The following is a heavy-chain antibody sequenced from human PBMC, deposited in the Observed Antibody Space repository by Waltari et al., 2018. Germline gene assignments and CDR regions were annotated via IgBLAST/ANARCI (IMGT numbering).Heavy chain of an antibody. CDR1: GGSISSHY. Sequence: QVQLQESGPGLVKPSETLSLTCTVSGGSISSHYWSWIRQPPGKGLEWIGYIYYSGSTNYNPSLKSRVTISVDTSKNQFSLKLSSVTAADTAVYYCARCSFSYYGSGSCYGMDVWGQGTTVTVSS. CDR2: IYYSGST. CDR3: ARCSFSYYGSGSCYGMDV. D-gene: IGHD3-10*01. V-gene: IGHV4-59*11. J-gene: IGHJ6*02.